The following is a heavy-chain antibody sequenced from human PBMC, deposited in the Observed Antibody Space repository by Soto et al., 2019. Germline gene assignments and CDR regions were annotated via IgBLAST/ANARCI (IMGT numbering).Heavy chain of an antibody. CDR3: ARKFEGGGVDY. CDR2: IYYSGST. CDR1: GGSISSSSYY. J-gene: IGHJ4*02. V-gene: IGHV4-39*01. D-gene: IGHD3-16*01. Sequence: QLQLQESGPGLVKPSETLSLTCTVSGGSISSSSYYWGWIRQPPGKGLEWIGSIYYSGSTYYNPSLKSRVTISVDTSKNQFSLKLSSVTAADTAVYYCARKFEGGGVDYWGQGTLVTVSS.